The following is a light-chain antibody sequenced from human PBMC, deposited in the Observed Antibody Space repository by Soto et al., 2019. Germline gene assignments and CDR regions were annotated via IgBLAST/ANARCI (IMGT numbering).Light chain of an antibody. J-gene: IGKJ1*01. CDR3: QDYHNWPPWT. Sequence: EIVMTQSPATLSVSPGERATLSCRASQSVSSNLAWYQQKPGQAPRLLIYRASTRATGIPARFSGSGSGTDFTLTITSLQSEDFAVYYCQDYHNWPPWTFGQGTKVDIK. CDR1: QSVSSN. CDR2: RAS. V-gene: IGKV3-15*01.